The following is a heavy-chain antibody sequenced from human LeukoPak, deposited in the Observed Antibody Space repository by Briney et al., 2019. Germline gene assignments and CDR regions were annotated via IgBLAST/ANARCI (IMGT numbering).Heavy chain of an antibody. CDR2: IFSSGST. V-gene: IGHV4-59*01. D-gene: IGHD2-8*01. J-gene: IGHJ4*02. CDR3: ARDRLTFHY. CDR1: GVSISSYY. Sequence: PSETLSLTCTVSGVSISSYYWSWIRQPPGKGLEWIGYIFSSGSTNYNPSLNSRVTISLDTSKNQFSLKLTSVTAADTAVYYCARDRLTFHYWGQGTLVTVSS.